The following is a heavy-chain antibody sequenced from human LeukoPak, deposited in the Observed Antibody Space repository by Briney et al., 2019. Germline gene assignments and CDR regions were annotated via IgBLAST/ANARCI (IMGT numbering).Heavy chain of an antibody. CDR1: GGSISSSSYY. V-gene: IGHV4-39*01. CDR3: ARLYDYVWGSYHLPDY. CDR2: IYYSGST. D-gene: IGHD3-16*02. J-gene: IGHJ4*02. Sequence: SETLSLTCTVSGGSISSSSYYWGWIRQPPGKGLEWIGSIYYSGSTYYNPSLKSRVTISVDTSKNQFSLKLSSVTAADTAVYYCARLYDYVWGSYHLPDYWGQGTLVTVSS.